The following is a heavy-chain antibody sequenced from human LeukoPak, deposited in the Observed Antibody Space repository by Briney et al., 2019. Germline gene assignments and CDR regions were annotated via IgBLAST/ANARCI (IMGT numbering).Heavy chain of an antibody. CDR1: EFTFSSYA. CDR2: ISGSGGST. V-gene: IGHV3-23*01. Sequence: PGGSLRLSCAASEFTFSSYAMSWVRQAPGKGLEWVSVISGSGGSTYYADSVKGRFTISRDNAKNSLYLQMNSLRAEDTAVYYCAREGGRGGYIYWGQGTLVTVSS. J-gene: IGHJ4*02. D-gene: IGHD3-22*01. CDR3: AREGGRGGYIY.